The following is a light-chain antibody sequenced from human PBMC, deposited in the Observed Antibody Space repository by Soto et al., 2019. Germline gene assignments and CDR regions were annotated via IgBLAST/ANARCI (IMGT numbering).Light chain of an antibody. CDR1: SSDVGGYNF. CDR3: SSYRSFSIPVV. V-gene: IGLV2-14*01. J-gene: IGLJ2*01. CDR2: DVS. Sequence: QSALTQPASVSGSPGQSITISCTGTSSDVGGYNFVSWYQQHPGKAPKLMIYDVSNRPSGVSDRFSGAKSGNMASLTISGLQAEDAADYYCSSYRSFSIPVVFCGGTKVTVL.